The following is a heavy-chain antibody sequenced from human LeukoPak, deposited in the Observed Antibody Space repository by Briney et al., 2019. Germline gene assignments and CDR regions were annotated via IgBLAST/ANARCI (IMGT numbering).Heavy chain of an antibody. CDR2: INHSGST. V-gene: IGHV4-34*01. Sequence: SETLSLTCAVYGGSFSGYYWSWIRQPPGKGLEWIGEINHSGSTNYNPSLKSRVTISGDTTKNHFSLKLSSVTAADTAVYYCARRPRGVIIKTWFDSWGQGTLVTVSS. J-gene: IGHJ5*01. CDR3: ARRPRGVIIKTWFDS. D-gene: IGHD3-10*01. CDR1: GGSFSGYY.